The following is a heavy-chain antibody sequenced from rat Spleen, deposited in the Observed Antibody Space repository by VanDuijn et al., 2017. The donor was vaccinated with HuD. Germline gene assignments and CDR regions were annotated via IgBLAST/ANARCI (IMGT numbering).Heavy chain of an antibody. J-gene: IGHJ2*01. V-gene: IGHV5-25*01. CDR3: ARKGEL. D-gene: IGHD5-1*01. Sequence: EVQLVESGGGLLQPGRSLKLSCAASGFTFSNHDMAWVRQAPTKGLEWLASISPSGDSTYYRDSVKGRLTVSRDDAERILYLQMDSLRSEDTATYYCARKGELWGQGVMVTVSS. CDR2: ISPSGDST. CDR1: GFTFSNHD.